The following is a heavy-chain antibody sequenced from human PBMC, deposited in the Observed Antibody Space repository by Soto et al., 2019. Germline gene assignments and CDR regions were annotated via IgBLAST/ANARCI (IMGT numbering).Heavy chain of an antibody. CDR2: ISSSSSDI. CDR3: AREYPAGRPYYYYGMDV. V-gene: IGHV3-21*01. J-gene: IGHJ6*02. Sequence: EVQLVESGGGLVKPGGSLRLSCAASEFTFSNYYMNWVRQAPGKGLEWVSSISSSSSDIYYADSVKGRFTISRDNAKNSLYLQKNSLRAEDTAVYYCAREYPAGRPYYYYGMDVWGQGTTVTVSS. D-gene: IGHD6-13*01. CDR1: EFTFSNYY.